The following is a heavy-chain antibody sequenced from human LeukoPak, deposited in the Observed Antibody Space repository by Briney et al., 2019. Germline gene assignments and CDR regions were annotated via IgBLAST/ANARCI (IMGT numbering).Heavy chain of an antibody. CDR3: VQDDWDRSGWYEGY. CDR1: GLTFSSYN. Sequence: GGSLRLSCAASGLTFSSYNMHWARQAPGKGLEWVAVISYDEGHKYYTDSVKGRFTISRDNSKNTLYLQMNSLRVDDTAVYYCVQDDWDRSGWYEGYWGPGTLVTVSS. J-gene: IGHJ4*02. V-gene: IGHV3-30*18. CDR2: ISYDEGHK. D-gene: IGHD6-19*01.